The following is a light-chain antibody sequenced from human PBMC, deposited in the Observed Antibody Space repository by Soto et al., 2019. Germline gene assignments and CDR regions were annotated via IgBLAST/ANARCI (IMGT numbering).Light chain of an antibody. CDR1: QGIRND. CDR3: QQYEGSPLT. CDR2: AAS. V-gene: IGKV1-17*01. J-gene: IGKJ4*01. Sequence: SQVTQSPSSLSASVGDRVTITCRASQGIRNDLGWYQQKPGKAPKLLIYAASSLQSGVPSRFSGSGSGTEFTLTISSLQPEDFAVYYCQQYEGSPLTFGGGTKVDIK.